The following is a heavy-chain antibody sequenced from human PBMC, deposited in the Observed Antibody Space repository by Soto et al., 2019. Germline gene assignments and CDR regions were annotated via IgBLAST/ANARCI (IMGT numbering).Heavy chain of an antibody. CDR3: ANGGPYYDILTGYRIDYDY. Sequence: GGSLRLSCAASGFTFSSYAMSWVRQAPGKGLEWVSAISGSGGSTYYADSVKGRFTISRDNSKNTLYLQMNSLRAEDTAVYYCANGGPYYDILTGYRIDYDYWGQGTLVTVSS. V-gene: IGHV3-23*01. J-gene: IGHJ4*02. CDR2: ISGSGGST. D-gene: IGHD3-9*01. CDR1: GFTFSSYA.